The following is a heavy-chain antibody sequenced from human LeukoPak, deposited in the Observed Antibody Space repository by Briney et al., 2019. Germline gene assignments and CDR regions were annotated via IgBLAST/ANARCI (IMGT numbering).Heavy chain of an antibody. D-gene: IGHD3-10*02. Sequence: PGGSLRLSCAASGFTFSTYSMNWVRQAPGKGLEWVSSISSSTTYIYYADSVKGRFTISRDNSKNTLYLQMNSLRAEDTAVYYCAELGITMIGGVWGKGTTVTISS. CDR3: AELGITMIGGV. V-gene: IGHV3-21*01. J-gene: IGHJ6*04. CDR1: GFTFSTYS. CDR2: ISSSTTYI.